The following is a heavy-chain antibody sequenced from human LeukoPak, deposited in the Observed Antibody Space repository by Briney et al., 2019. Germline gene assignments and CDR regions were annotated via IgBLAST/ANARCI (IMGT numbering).Heavy chain of an antibody. J-gene: IGHJ5*02. V-gene: IGHV3-23*01. CDR1: GFTLSSYA. CDR3: AKNYRSAYNWFDP. D-gene: IGHD1-7*01. CDR2: ISGSGGST. Sequence: GGSLRLSCAASGFTLSSYAMSWVRQAPGKGPEWDSAISGSGGSTHYADSVKGRFTISRDNSKNTLYLQMNSLRAEDTAVYYCAKNYRSAYNWFDPWGQGTLVTVSS.